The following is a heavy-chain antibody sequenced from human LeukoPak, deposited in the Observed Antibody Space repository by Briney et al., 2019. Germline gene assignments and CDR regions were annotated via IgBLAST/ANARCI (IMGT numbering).Heavy chain of an antibody. J-gene: IGHJ4*02. CDR2: IYPGDSDS. CDR1: GSSFTTYW. Sequence: GEALKISCRGSGSSFTTYWIGWVRQMPGKGLEWIGIIYPGDSDSRYTPSFQGQVSLSAAKSINTAYLQWSSLKASDTAMYYCARRQGCSSTSCPPDYWGQGTLVTVSP. CDR3: ARRQGCSSTSCPPDY. V-gene: IGHV5-51*01. D-gene: IGHD2-2*01.